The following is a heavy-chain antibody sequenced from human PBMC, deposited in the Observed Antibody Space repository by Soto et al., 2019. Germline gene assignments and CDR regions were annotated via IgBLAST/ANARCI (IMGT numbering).Heavy chain of an antibody. Sequence: EMQLVESGGGVVRPGGSLRLSCAASGFSFDDYGMSWVRQAPGKGLEWVSGIKWNGGSTGYADSVKGRFTISRDNAKNSLYLQMNSLRVEDTALYYCARATRTTYYYYGMDVWGQGTTVTVSS. CDR3: ARATRTTYYYYGMDV. CDR1: GFSFDDYG. J-gene: IGHJ6*02. V-gene: IGHV3-20*04. CDR2: IKWNGGST.